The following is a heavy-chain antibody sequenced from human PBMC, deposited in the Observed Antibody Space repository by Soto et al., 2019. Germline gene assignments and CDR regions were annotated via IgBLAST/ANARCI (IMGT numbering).Heavy chain of an antibody. V-gene: IGHV3-30*18. CDR2: ISYYGSNK. CDR3: AKDLHLVTTLFDY. J-gene: IGHJ4*02. Sequence: QVQLVESGGGVVQPGRSLRLSCAASGFTFSSYGMHWVRQAPGKGLEWVAVISYYGSNKYYADSVKGRFTISRDNSKNTLYLQMNSLRAEDTAVYYCAKDLHLVTTLFDYWGQGTLVTVSS. D-gene: IGHD4-17*01. CDR1: GFTFSSYG.